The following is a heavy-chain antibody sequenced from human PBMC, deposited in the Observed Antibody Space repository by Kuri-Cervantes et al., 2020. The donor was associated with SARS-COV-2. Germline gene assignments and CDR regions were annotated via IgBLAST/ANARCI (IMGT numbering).Heavy chain of an antibody. D-gene: IGHD2/OR15-2a*01. CDR2: ISSDGNNL. CDR3: ARVDRPVIGGRDYGLDV. Sequence: GGSLTLSCSVLGFPLTSFPVYWVRQAPGKGLEWLAKISSDGNNLHYIDSEKGRFSLSRDNSMNTVFLQMDILRMEDTGVYFCARVDRPVIGGRDYGLDVWGQGTAVPSP. V-gene: IGHV3-30*10. J-gene: IGHJ6*02. CDR1: GFPLTSFP.